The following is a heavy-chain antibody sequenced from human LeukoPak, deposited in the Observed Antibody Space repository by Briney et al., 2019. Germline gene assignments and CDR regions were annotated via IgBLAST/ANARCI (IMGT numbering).Heavy chain of an antibody. D-gene: IGHD6-19*01. J-gene: IGHJ4*02. CDR2: INHSGST. CDR3: ARGDQIAVAGYFDY. Sequence: PSETLSLTCGVYGGSFSGYYWSWIRQPPGKGLEWIGEINHSGSTNYNPSLKSRVTISVDTSKNQFSLKLSSVTAADTAVYYCARGDQIAVAGYFDYWGQGTLVTVSS. CDR1: GGSFSGYY. V-gene: IGHV4-34*01.